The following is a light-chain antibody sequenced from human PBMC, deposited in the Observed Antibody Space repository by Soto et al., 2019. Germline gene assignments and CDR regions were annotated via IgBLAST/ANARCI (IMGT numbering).Light chain of an antibody. CDR3: QQYYSYWT. Sequence: GDRVTIACRASQSISSWLAWYQQKPGKAPKLLISKASNLESGVPSRFSCSGSGTEFTLTISSLQPDEFATYYCQQYYSYWTFGQGTKVEIK. V-gene: IGKV1-5*03. CDR1: QSISSW. CDR2: KAS. J-gene: IGKJ1*01.